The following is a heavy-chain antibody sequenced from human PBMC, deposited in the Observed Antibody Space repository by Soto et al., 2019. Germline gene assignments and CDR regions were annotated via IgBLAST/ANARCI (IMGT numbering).Heavy chain of an antibody. CDR3: ARAANYYDSSGYYIFDY. V-gene: IGHV4-30-2*01. CDR2: IYHSGST. D-gene: IGHD3-22*01. CDR1: GGSISSGGYS. Sequence: SETLSLTCAVSGGSISSGGYSWSWIRQPPGKGLEWIGYIYHSGSTYYNPSLKSRVTISVDRSKNQFSLKLSSVTAADTAVYYCARAANYYDSSGYYIFDYWGQGALVTVSS. J-gene: IGHJ4*02.